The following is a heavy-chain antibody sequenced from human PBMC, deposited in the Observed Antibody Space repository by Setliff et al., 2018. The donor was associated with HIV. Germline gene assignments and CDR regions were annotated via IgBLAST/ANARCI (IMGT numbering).Heavy chain of an antibody. CDR3: AKSSPSIGYITDC. CDR2: ISPGGAT. D-gene: IGHD5-12*01. Sequence: SETLSLTCSVSGVSISSYYWSWIRHSPGKGLEWIGIISPGGATNYNPSLPSRVTISVDTSKNHLFLKLTSVTTADTAVYFCAKSSPSIGYITDCWGQGAPVTVSS. V-gene: IGHV4-59*01. J-gene: IGHJ4*02. CDR1: GVSISSYY.